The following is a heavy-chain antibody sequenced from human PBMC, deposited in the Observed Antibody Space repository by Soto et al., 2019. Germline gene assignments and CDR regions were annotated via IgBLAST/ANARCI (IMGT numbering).Heavy chain of an antibody. D-gene: IGHD6-13*01. CDR1: GFTFSSYG. CDR2: ISYDGSNK. CDR3: AKERRGSGSSHYCYGRGV. Sequence: GGTLRLSCAASGFTFSSYGMHWVRKAPGKGLEWVAVISYDGSNKYNADSVKGRFTISRDNSKNRLYLQMNSLRAEDTAVYYCAKERRGSGSSHYCYGRGVRGQGSTGTVSS. V-gene: IGHV3-30*18. J-gene: IGHJ6*02.